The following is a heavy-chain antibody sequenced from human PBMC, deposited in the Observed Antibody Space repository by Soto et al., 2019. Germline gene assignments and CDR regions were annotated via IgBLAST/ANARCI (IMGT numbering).Heavy chain of an antibody. CDR1: GGTFSRSG. CDR2: IVHSVDKT. CDR3: ARCPQPPNTADPYAVDV. D-gene: IGHD2-21*02. V-gene: IGHV1-69*09. J-gene: IGHJ6*02. Sequence: QVQLVQSGTEVKKPGASVKVSCKASGGTFSRSGFHWVRQAPGQGLEWMGMIVHSVDKTKYAQKFQARVTISADQFTSTVYMELRSLRSEDTAVYYCARCPQPPNTADPYAVDVWGQGTRVIVSS.